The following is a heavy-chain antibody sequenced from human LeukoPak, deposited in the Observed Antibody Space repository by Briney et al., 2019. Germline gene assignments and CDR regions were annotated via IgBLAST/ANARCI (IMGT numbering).Heavy chain of an antibody. CDR1: GGSISSGGYS. V-gene: IGHV4-30-4*07. Sequence: SETLSLTCAVSGGSISSGGYSWSWIRQPPGKGLEWIGYIYYSGSTYYNPSLKSRVTISVDTSKNQFSLKLSSVTAADTAVYYCAAGVVPAARQGYWGQGTLVTVSS. D-gene: IGHD2-2*01. CDR3: AAGVVPAARQGY. J-gene: IGHJ4*02. CDR2: IYYSGST.